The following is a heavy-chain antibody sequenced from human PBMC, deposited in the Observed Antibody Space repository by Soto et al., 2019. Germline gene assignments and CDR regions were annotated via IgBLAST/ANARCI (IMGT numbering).Heavy chain of an antibody. D-gene: IGHD1-7*01. J-gene: IGHJ6*03. CDR1: GGSISSSSYY. Sequence: PSETLSLTCTVSGGSISSSSYYWGWIRQPPGKGLEWIGSIYYSGSTYYNPSLKSRVTISVDTSKNQFSLKLSSVTAADTAVYYCARGITGTTTYYYYYMDVWGKGTTVTVSS. CDR3: ARGITGTTTYYYYYMDV. V-gene: IGHV4-39*01. CDR2: IYYSGST.